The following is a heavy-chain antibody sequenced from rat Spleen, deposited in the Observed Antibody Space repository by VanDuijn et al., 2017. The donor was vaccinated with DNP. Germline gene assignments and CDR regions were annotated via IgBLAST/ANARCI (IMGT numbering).Heavy chain of an antibody. D-gene: IGHD1-4*01. J-gene: IGHJ2*01. CDR1: GFTFNNYW. Sequence: EVQLVESGGDLVQPGRSLKLSCVGSGFTFNNYWMTWFRQVPGRGLEWVASTTSSGGSTYYPDSVKGRFTISRDIAKSTLYLQMNSLRSEDMATYYCARHVLPLRVWDYWGQGVMVTVSS. CDR3: ARHVLPLRVWDY. CDR2: TTSSGGST. V-gene: IGHV5-31*01.